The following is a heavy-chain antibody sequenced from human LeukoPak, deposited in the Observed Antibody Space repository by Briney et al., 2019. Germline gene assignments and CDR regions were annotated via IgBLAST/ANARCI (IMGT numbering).Heavy chain of an antibody. CDR3: ARDELNAFDI. CDR2: INHSGST. Sequence: PSETLSLTCAVYGGSFSGYYWSWIRQPPGKGLEWIGEINHSGSTNYNPSLKSRVTISVDTSKDQFSLKLSSVTAADTAVYYCARDELNAFDIWGQGTMVTVSS. V-gene: IGHV4-34*01. D-gene: IGHD1-7*01. J-gene: IGHJ3*02. CDR1: GGSFSGYY.